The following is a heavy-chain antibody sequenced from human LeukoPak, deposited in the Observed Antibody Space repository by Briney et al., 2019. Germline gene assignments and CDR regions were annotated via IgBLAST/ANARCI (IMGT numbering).Heavy chain of an antibody. J-gene: IGHJ4*02. CDR1: GFTFDDYA. V-gene: IGHV3-9*01. CDR3: AKGEQRDTAYPPRC. D-gene: IGHD5-18*01. Sequence: GRSLRLSCAASGFTFDDYAMHWVRQAPGKGLEWVSGISWNSGSIGYVDSVKGRFTISRDNAKNSLYLQMNNLRAEDTALYYCAKGEQRDTAYPPRCWGQGTLVTVSS. CDR2: ISWNSGSI.